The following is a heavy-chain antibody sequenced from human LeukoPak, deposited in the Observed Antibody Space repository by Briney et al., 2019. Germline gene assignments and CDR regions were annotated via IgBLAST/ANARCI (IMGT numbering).Heavy chain of an antibody. CDR2: IYYSGST. J-gene: IGHJ3*02. D-gene: IGHD2-2*01. CDR3: ARALASNCSSTSCYAFDI. Sequence: PSETLSLTCTVSGGSISSYYWSWIRQPPGKGLEWIGYIYYSGSTNYNPSLKSRVTISVDTSKNQFSLKLSSVTAADTAVYYCARALASNCSSTSCYAFDIWGQGTMVTVSS. CDR1: GGSISSYY. V-gene: IGHV4-59*12.